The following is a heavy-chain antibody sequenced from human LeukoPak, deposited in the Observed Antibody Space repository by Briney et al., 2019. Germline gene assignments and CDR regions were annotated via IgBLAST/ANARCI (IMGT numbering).Heavy chain of an antibody. CDR2: ISSSSSYI. Sequence: TAGGSLRLSCAASGFTFSSYSMNWVRQAPGKGLEWVSSISSSSSYIYYADSVKGRFTISRDNAKNSLYLQMNSLRAEDTAVYYCARGIYSSSLVLFFGYNWFDPWGQGTLVTVSS. J-gene: IGHJ5*02. CDR1: GFTFSSYS. CDR3: ARGIYSSSLVLFFGYNWFDP. D-gene: IGHD6-6*01. V-gene: IGHV3-21*01.